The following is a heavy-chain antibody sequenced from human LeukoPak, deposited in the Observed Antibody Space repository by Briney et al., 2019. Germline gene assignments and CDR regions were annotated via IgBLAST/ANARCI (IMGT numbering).Heavy chain of an antibody. V-gene: IGHV3-7*03. CDR3: AKASGYSYGYTPSLDYFDY. J-gene: IGHJ4*02. CDR1: GFTFSSYW. CDR2: IKQDGSEK. Sequence: GGSLRLSCAASGFTFSSYWMSWVRQAPGKGLEWVANIKQDGSEKYYVDSVKGRFTISRDNAKNSLYLQMNSLRAEDTAVYYCAKASGYSYGYTPSLDYFDYWGQGTLVTVSS. D-gene: IGHD5-18*01.